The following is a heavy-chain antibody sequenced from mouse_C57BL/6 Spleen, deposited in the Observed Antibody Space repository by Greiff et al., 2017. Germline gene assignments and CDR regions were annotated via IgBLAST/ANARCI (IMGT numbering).Heavy chain of an antibody. D-gene: IGHD1-1*01. CDR2: ISGGGGNT. CDR1: GFTFSSYT. CDR3: ARLLITTVVDHWYFDV. V-gene: IGHV5-9*04. J-gene: IGHJ1*03. Sequence: DVKLVESGGGLVKPGGSLKLSCAASGFTFSSYTMSWVRQTPEKRLEWVATISGGGGNTSYPDSVKGRFTISRDNAKNTLYLQMSSLRSEDTAVYYCARLLITTVVDHWYFDVWGTGTTVTVSS.